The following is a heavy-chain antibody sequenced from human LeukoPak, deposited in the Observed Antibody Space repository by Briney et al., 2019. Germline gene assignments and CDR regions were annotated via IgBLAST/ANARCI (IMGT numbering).Heavy chain of an antibody. D-gene: IGHD4-23*01. CDR3: ARDLSGGRMVDH. J-gene: IGHJ4*02. CDR1: GGSISSYY. V-gene: IGHV4-59*01. Sequence: SETLSLTCTVSGGSISSYYWSWIRQPAGKGLEWIGYIYYSGSTNYNPSLKSRVTISVDTSKNQFSLKLSSVTAADTAVYYCARDLSGGRMVDHWGQGTLVTVSS. CDR2: IYYSGST.